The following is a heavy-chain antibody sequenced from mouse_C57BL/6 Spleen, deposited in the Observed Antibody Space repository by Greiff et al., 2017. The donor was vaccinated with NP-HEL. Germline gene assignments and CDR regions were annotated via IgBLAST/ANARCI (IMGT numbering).Heavy chain of an antibody. CDR2: INYDGSST. J-gene: IGHJ2*01. V-gene: IGHV5-16*01. Sequence: EVQRVESEGGLVQPGSSMKLSCTASGFTFSDYYMAWVRQVPEKGLEWVANINYDGSSTYYLDSLKSRFIISRDNAKNILYLQMSSLKSEDTATYYCARGLRYYCDYWGQGTTLTVSS. CDR1: GFTFSDYY. D-gene: IGHD1-1*01. CDR3: ARGLRYYCDY.